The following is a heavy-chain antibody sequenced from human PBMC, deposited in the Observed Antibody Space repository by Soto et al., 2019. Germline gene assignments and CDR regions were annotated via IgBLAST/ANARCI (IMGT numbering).Heavy chain of an antibody. J-gene: IGHJ4*02. D-gene: IGHD2-2*02. CDR3: ARGYCSSTSCYTPFYFDY. CDR1: GGSISSGSYS. V-gene: IGHV4-30-2*01. CDR2: IYHSGST. Sequence: LSLTCAVSGGSISSGSYSWSWIRQPPGKGLEWIGYIYHSGSTYYNPSLKSRVTISVDRSKNQFSLKLSSVTAADTAVYYCARGYCSSTSCYTPFYFDYWGQGTLVTVSS.